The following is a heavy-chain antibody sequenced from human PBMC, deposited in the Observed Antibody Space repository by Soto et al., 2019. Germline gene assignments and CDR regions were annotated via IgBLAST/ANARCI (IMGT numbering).Heavy chain of an antibody. CDR3: ARDIMVRGRSYYGMDV. V-gene: IGHV3-33*01. CDR1: GFTFSTYG. Sequence: QVQLVESGGGVVQPGMSLRLSCAASGFTFSTYGVHWVRQAPGKGLEWVAVIWSDGSNEYYADSVKGRFTISRDNSKNRLSLQMDSLTTEDTAVYYCARDIMVRGRSYYGMDVWGQGTTVTVSS. CDR2: IWSDGSNE. D-gene: IGHD3-10*01. J-gene: IGHJ6*02.